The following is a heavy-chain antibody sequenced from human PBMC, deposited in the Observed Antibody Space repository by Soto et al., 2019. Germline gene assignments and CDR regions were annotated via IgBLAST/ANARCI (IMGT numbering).Heavy chain of an antibody. J-gene: IGHJ4*02. V-gene: IGHV3-30-3*01. D-gene: IGHD3-22*01. CDR1: GFTFSSYA. Sequence: GGSLRLSCAASGFTFSSYAMHWVRQAPGKGPEWVAVISYDGSNKYYADSVKGRFTISRDNSKNTLYLQMNSLRAEDTAVYYCARASYYYDSSGFLDYWGQGTLVTVSS. CDR3: ARASYYYDSSGFLDY. CDR2: ISYDGSNK.